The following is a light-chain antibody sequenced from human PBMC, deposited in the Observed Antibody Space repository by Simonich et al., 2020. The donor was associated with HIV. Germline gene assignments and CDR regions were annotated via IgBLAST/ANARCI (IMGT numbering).Light chain of an antibody. V-gene: IGKV4-1*01. J-gene: IGKJ4*01. CDR1: QSVLYRSNNQNY. CDR2: WAS. Sequence: DIVMTQSPDSLTVSLGERATIHCKSSQSVLYRSNNQNYLAWYQQKPGQPPKLRIYWASTRGSGVPDRFSGSGSGTDFNLTISSLQAEDVAVYYCQQYYSTPLTFGGGTKVEIK. CDR3: QQYYSTPLT.